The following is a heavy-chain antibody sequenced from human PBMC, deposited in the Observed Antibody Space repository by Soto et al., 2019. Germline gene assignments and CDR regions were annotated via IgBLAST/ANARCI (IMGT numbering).Heavy chain of an antibody. Sequence: QVQLVQSGAEVKKPGASVKVSCKASGYILTSYGITWVRQAPGQGPEWMRWISAYNGNTIYAQNLQGRVTMTAATSTSTGCLEGWGLGSDDTAVYYRSKGGDGSGLLSDYYLDVWFNGTTVVVST. D-gene: IGHD3-10*01. J-gene: IGHJ6*04. CDR1: GYILTSYG. CDR3: SKGGDGSGLLSDYYLDV. CDR2: ISAYNGNT. V-gene: IGHV1-18*01.